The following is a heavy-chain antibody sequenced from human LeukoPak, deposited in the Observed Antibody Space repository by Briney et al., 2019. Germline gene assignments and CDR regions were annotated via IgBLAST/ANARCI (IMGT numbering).Heavy chain of an antibody. J-gene: IGHJ4*02. CDR1: GFTFSPYP. CDR2: ISGGSDTI. CDR3: ARDLGRDRYFGS. D-gene: IGHD5-24*01. V-gene: IGHV3-48*04. Sequence: QPGGSLRLSCAASGFTFSPYPMNWVRQAPGKGLEWVSYISGGSDTIHYADSVKGRFTISRDNAKNSLYLQMNSLRAEDTAVYYCARDLGRDRYFGSWGQGTLVTVSS.